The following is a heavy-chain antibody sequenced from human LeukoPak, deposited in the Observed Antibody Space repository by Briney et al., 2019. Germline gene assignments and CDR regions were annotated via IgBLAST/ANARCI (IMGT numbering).Heavy chain of an antibody. D-gene: IGHD3-9*01. CDR2: IRSKAYGGTT. CDR3: TSTYDILTGPVDY. Sequence: GGSLRLSCTASGFTFGDYAMSWVRQAPGKGLEWVGFIRSKAYGGTTEYAASVKGRFTISRDDSKSIAYLQMNSLKTEDTAVYYCTSTYDILTGPVDYWGQGTLVTVSS. J-gene: IGHJ4*02. V-gene: IGHV3-49*04. CDR1: GFTFGDYA.